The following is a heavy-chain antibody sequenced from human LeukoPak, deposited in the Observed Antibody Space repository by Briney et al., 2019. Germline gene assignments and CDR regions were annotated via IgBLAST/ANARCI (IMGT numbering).Heavy chain of an antibody. CDR3: GRGGPGSGWGTVAFDI. CDR2: MNPNSGNT. Sequence: ASVKVSCKASGYTFTSYDINWVRQATGQGLEWMGWMNPNSGNTGYVQKFQGRVTMTRNTSISTAYMELSSLRSEDTAVYYCGRGGPGSGWGTVAFDIWGQGKKVPVP. J-gene: IGHJ3*02. CDR1: GYTFTSYD. D-gene: IGHD6-19*01. V-gene: IGHV1-8*01.